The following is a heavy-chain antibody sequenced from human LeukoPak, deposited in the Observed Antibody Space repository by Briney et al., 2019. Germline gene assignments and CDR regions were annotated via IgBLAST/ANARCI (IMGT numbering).Heavy chain of an antibody. Sequence: SQTLSLTCAVSGGSISSGGYSWSWIRQPPGKGLEWIGYIYHSGSTYYNPSLKSRVTISVDTSKNQFSLKLSSVTAADTAVYYCARTRKRAVAARYYYYYGMDVWGQGTTVTVSS. V-gene: IGHV4-30-2*01. CDR2: IYHSGST. CDR3: ARTRKRAVAARYYYYYGMDV. D-gene: IGHD6-19*01. J-gene: IGHJ6*02. CDR1: GGSISSGGYS.